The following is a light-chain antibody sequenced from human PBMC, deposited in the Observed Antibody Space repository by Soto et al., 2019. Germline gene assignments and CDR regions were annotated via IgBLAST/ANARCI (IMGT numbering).Light chain of an antibody. Sequence: QSALTQPASVSGSPGQSITISCTGTSSDVGGYNYVSWYQQHPGKGPKLLIYEVSNRPSGVANRFSGSKSGNTASLTISGLQAEDEADYYCSSFSTRSTLDVFGTGTKLTVL. CDR3: SSFSTRSTLDV. CDR2: EVS. CDR1: SSDVGGYNY. V-gene: IGLV2-14*01. J-gene: IGLJ1*01.